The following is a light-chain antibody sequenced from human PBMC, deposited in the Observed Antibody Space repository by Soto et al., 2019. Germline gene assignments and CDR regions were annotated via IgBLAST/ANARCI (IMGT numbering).Light chain of an antibody. CDR2: AAS. Sequence: DIQMTQSPSSLSASLGDRVTITCRTSQSISTYLNWYQQKPGKATKLLIYAASNLQSGVPLRFSVGGTRTDFTLTISNLQPEDFATYYCQQSYSAPPITFGQGTRLKIK. CDR1: QSISTY. J-gene: IGKJ5*01. V-gene: IGKV1-39*01. CDR3: QQSYSAPPIT.